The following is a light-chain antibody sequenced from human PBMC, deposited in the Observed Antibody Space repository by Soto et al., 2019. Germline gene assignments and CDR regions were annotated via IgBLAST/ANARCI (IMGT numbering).Light chain of an antibody. Sequence: EIVLTQSPGTLSLSPGERATLSCRASQSIASSYLAWYQQKPGQPPRLLLYRTFTRATGIPDRFSGSGSGTDFTLTISRLEPEDFAVYFCQQFSRPPLTFGEGTKVEIK. J-gene: IGKJ4*01. CDR1: QSIASSY. V-gene: IGKV3-20*01. CDR3: QQFSRPPLT. CDR2: RTF.